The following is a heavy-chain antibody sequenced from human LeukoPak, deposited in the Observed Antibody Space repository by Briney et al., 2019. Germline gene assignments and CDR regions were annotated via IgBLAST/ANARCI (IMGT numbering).Heavy chain of an antibody. J-gene: IGHJ3*02. CDR3: AREGVRAFDI. Sequence: GGSLRLSCAASGFTFSSYWMHWVRQAPGKGLVWVSRINTDGSSTTYADSVKGRFTISRDNAKNTLFLQMNSLRAEDTAVYYCAREGVRAFDIWGQGTMVTVSS. CDR2: INTDGSST. V-gene: IGHV3-74*01. CDR1: GFTFSSYW. D-gene: IGHD3-10*01.